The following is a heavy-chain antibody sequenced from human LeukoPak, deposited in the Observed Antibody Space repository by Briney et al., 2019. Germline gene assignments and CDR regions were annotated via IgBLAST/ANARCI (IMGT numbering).Heavy chain of an antibody. V-gene: IGHV4-59*08. CDR3: ARLSGSQTPPY. Sequence: SETLSLTCTVSGGSLSSDYWSSIRQPPEKGLEWSGYIYYSRTTNYNPSLKSPVTMSVDTSTHQFSMKLSSVTAADTAVYYCARLSGSQTPPYWGPGTLVTVSS. CDR1: GGSLSSDY. D-gene: IGHD1-26*01. J-gene: IGHJ4*02. CDR2: IYYSRTT.